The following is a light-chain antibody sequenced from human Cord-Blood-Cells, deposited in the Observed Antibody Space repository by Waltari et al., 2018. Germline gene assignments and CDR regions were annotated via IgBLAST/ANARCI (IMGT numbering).Light chain of an antibody. CDR2: DVS. CDR1: RSDVGGYNY. V-gene: IGLV2-14*04. CDR3: SSYTSSSTYVV. Sequence: GSPGQSITISCTGTRSDVGGYNYVSWYQQHPGKAPKLMIYDVSNRPSGVSNRFSGSKSGNTASLTISGLQAEDEADYYCSSYTSSSTYVVFGGGTKLTVL. J-gene: IGLJ2*01.